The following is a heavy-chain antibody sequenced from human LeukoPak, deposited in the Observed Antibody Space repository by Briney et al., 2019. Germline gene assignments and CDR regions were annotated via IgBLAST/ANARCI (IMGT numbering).Heavy chain of an antibody. Sequence: GGSLRLSCAASGFGFSNFWMSWVRQAPGKGPEWVANIKEDGSLKNYVDSVEGRFTVSRDNSKNTLYLQMNSLRADDTAVYYCAKDLSYYDILTGPLGFDYWGQGTLVTVSS. CDR2: IKEDGSLK. D-gene: IGHD3-9*01. J-gene: IGHJ4*02. CDR1: GFGFSNFW. CDR3: AKDLSYYDILTGPLGFDY. V-gene: IGHV3-7*03.